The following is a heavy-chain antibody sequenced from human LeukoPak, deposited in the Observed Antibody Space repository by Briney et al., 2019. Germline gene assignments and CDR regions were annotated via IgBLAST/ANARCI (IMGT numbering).Heavy chain of an antibody. CDR3: ARGGYCSGGSCYLGAFDI. CDR2: IIPIFGTA. J-gene: IGHJ3*02. V-gene: IGHV1-69*05. D-gene: IGHD2-15*01. CDR1: GGTFSSYA. Sequence: ASVKVSCKASGGTFSSYAISWVRQAPGQGLEWMGGIIPIFGTANYAQKFQGRVTITTDESTSTAYMELSSLRSEDTAVYYCARGGYCSGGSCYLGAFDIWGQGTMVTVSS.